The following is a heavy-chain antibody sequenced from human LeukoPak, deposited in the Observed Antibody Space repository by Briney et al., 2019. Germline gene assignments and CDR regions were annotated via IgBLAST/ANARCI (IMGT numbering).Heavy chain of an antibody. CDR3: ARVGPLYCTNGVCSPGDYYYYYYMDV. CDR2: MNPNSGNT. V-gene: IGHV1-8*03. Sequence: ASVKVSCKTSGYTFTGYYMHWVRQAPGQGLEWMGWMNPNSGNTGYAQKFQGRVTITRNTSISTAYMELSSLRSEDTAVYYCARVGPLYCTNGVCSPGDYYYYYYMDVWGKGTTVTVSS. J-gene: IGHJ6*03. CDR1: GYTFTGYY. D-gene: IGHD2-8*01.